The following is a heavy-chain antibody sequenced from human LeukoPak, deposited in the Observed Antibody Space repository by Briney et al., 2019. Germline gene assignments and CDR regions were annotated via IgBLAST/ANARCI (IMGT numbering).Heavy chain of an antibody. CDR2: INPNSGGT. CDR1: GYTFTGYY. D-gene: IGHD6-6*01. Sequence: GASVKVSCKASGYTFTGYYMHWVRQAPGQGLEWMGRINPNSGGTNYAQKFQGRVTMTRDTSISTAYMELSRLRSDDTAVYYCARGTARLYYYYMDVWGKGTTVTVSS. CDR3: ARGTARLYYYYMDV. J-gene: IGHJ6*03. V-gene: IGHV1-2*06.